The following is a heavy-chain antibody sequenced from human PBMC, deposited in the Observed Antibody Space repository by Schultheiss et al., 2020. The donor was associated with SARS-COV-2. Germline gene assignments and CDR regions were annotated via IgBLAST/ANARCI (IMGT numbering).Heavy chain of an antibody. CDR3: AREVATVAFDI. V-gene: IGHV4-61*02. CDR1: GGSINSGGYY. CDR2: IYTSGST. J-gene: IGHJ3*02. Sequence: SETLSLTCTVSGGSINSGGYYWSWIRQPAGKGLEWIGRIYTSGSTNYNPSLKSRVTISVDTSKNQFSLKLSSVTAADTAVYYCAREVATVAFDIWGQGTMVTVSS. D-gene: IGHD5-12*01.